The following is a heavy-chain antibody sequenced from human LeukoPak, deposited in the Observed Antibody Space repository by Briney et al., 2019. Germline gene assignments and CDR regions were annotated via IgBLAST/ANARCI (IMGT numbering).Heavy chain of an antibody. D-gene: IGHD3-22*01. V-gene: IGHV1-18*01. J-gene: IGHJ3*02. Sequence: RVASVTVSCKASGYTFTSYGISWVRQAPGQGLEWMGWISAYNGNTNYAQKLQGRVTMTTDTSTSTAYMELRSLRSDDTAVYYCARLISNYYDSSGYYIPEDFDIWGQGTMVTVSS. CDR2: ISAYNGNT. CDR1: GYTFTSYG. CDR3: ARLISNYYDSSGYYIPEDFDI.